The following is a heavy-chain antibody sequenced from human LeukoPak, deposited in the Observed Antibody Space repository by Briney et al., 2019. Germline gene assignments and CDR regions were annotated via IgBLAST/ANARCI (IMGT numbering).Heavy chain of an antibody. Sequence: KPSETLSLTCTVSGGSISSYYWSWIRQPPGKGLEWIGYIYYSGSTNYNPSLKSRVTISVDTSKNQFSLKLSSVTAADTAVYYCARLRVDWDYYYGMDVWGQGTTVTVSS. CDR2: IYYSGST. CDR1: GGSISSYY. J-gene: IGHJ6*02. CDR3: ARLRVDWDYYYGMDV. D-gene: IGHD2-21*01. V-gene: IGHV4-59*08.